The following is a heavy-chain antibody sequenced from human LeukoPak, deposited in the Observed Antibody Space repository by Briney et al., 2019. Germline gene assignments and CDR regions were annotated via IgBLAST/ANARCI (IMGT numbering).Heavy chain of an antibody. CDR2: ISSSSSTI. CDR3: AKGSTMVRGVISPFDY. D-gene: IGHD3-10*01. J-gene: IGHJ4*02. CDR1: GFTFSSYS. V-gene: IGHV3-48*01. Sequence: GGSLRLSCAASGFTFSSYSMNWVRQAPGKGLEWVSYISSSSSTIYYADSVKGRFTISRDNSKNTLYLQMSSLRAEDTAVYYCAKGSTMVRGVISPFDYWGQGTLVTVSS.